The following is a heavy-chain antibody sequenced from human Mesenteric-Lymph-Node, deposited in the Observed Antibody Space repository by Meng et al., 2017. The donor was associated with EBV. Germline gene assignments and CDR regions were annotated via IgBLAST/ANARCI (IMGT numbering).Heavy chain of an antibody. V-gene: IGHV4-4*02. CDR2: ISHGGDT. CDR3: TRGIYETLTTYSLQFDS. J-gene: IGHJ4*02. CDR1: XRSIIRGTW. D-gene: IGHD3-9*01. Sequence: QVQLQESGPGLARPSGTLSLTGPVXXRSIIRGTWWSWVRQPPGKGLEWIGEISHGGDTNYNPSLKSRVAISVDKSRNRFFLKMSSVTAADTAVYYCTRGIYETLTTYSLQFDSWGQGTLVTVSS.